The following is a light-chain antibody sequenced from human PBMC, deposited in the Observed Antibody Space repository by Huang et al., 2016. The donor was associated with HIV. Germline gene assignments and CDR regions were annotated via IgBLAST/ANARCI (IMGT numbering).Light chain of an antibody. CDR1: PGISSY. CDR2: SAS. CDR3: QQDYTYPHS. J-gene: IGKJ2*03. Sequence: AIRLTQSPSSLSASTGDRVTITFRASPGISSYFAWYQQKPGQAPKLLISSASTLQSWVPSRFSGSGFGTDFTLTISSLQSEDLGTYHCQQDYTYPHSFGQGTKLEIK. V-gene: IGKV1-8*01.